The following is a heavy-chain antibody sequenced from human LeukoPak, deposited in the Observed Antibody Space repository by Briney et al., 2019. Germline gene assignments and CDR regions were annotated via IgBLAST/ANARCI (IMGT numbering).Heavy chain of an antibody. CDR1: GFTFSTYT. V-gene: IGHV3-30-3*01. J-gene: IGHJ1*01. CDR2: LSYDGSNK. D-gene: IGHD3-22*01. Sequence: GGSLRLSCAASGFTFSTYTMHWVRRTPGKGLEWVAVLSYDGSNKYYADSVKGRFTISRDNSRDTLYLQMNLMRAEDTAVHYCAKDRDYDGSTYYPVHFRHWGLGTLVTVSS. CDR3: AKDRDYDGSTYYPVHFRH.